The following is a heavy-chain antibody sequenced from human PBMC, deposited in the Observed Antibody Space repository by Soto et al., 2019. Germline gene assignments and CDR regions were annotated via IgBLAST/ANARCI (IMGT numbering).Heavy chain of an antibody. CDR3: ATIGVSGYLAV. D-gene: IGHD3-16*02. V-gene: IGHV4-31*03. J-gene: IGHJ6*02. CDR1: GADINSGGFT. Sequence: QVQQKESGPGLVQSSQTLSLTCSVSGADINSGGFTWTWIRQHAGKGLEWLGYISHSGSTDYNPSLKSRLSISGDTSKNHFSLTLTSVTAAHAAVYYCATIGVSGYLAVWGQGTTVTVSS. CDR2: ISHSGST.